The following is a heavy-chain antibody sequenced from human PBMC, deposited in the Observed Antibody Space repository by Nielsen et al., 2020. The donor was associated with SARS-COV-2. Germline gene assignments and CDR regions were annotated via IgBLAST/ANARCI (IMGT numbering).Heavy chain of an antibody. CDR3: ARVGAYHYYYMDV. J-gene: IGHJ6*03. Sequence: GGSLTLSCAASGFTFSSYCMHWVRQAPGQGLEWMGWISAYNGNTNYAQKLQGRVTMTTDTSTSTAYMELRSLRSDDTAVYYCARVGAYHYYYMDVWGKGTTVTVSS. V-gene: IGHV1-18*01. D-gene: IGHD3-16*01. CDR1: GFTFSSYC. CDR2: ISAYNGNT.